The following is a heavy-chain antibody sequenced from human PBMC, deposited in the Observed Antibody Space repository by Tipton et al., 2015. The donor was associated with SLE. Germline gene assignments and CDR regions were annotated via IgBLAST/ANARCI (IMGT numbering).Heavy chain of an antibody. Sequence: TLSLTCTVSGGSISSGSYYWGWIRQPPGKGLEWIGSIYYSGSTYDNTSLKSRVTISVDTSKNQFSLKLSSVTAAETAVYYCARDRTDYDFWSGYDYWGQGTLLTVSS. CDR3: ARDRTDYDFWSGYDY. V-gene: IGHV4-39*07. CDR2: IYYSGST. CDR1: GGSISSGSYY. D-gene: IGHD3-3*01. J-gene: IGHJ4*02.